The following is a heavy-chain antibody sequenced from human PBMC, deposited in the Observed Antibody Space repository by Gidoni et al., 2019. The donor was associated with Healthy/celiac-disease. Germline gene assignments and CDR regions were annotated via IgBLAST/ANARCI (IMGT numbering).Heavy chain of an antibody. CDR1: GGTVSSYA. V-gene: IGHV1-69*04. CDR3: ARYYDHPSYYGIDV. CDR2: IIPILGIA. J-gene: IGHJ6*02. D-gene: IGHD3-3*01. Sequence: QVPLVHSGAERKKPGASVKDPCQASGGTVSSYAISWVRQAPGQGLEWMGRIIPILGIAIYAQKCQGRVTITADKSTSTAYMELSSLRSEDTAVYYCARYYDHPSYYGIDVWGQGTTVTVSS.